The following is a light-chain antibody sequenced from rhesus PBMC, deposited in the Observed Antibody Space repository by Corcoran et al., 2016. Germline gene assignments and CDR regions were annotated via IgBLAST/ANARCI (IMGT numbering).Light chain of an antibody. CDR2: AAS. V-gene: IGKV1-28*03. CDR3: LQHNSYPYS. J-gene: IGKJ2*01. Sequence: DIQMTQSPSSLSASVGDTVTITCRASQGITSYLNWFQQKPGKAPKLLIYAASSLESGVPSRFSGRGSGTDLTLTIISLQPEDFAVYYCLQHNSYPYSFGQGTKVEIK. CDR1: QGITSY.